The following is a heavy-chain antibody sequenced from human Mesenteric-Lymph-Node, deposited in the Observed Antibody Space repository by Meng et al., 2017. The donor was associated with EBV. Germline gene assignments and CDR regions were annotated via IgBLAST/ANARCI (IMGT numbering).Heavy chain of an antibody. Sequence: QLQLQESGPGLVKPSETLSLTCTVSRGSISSSSYYWAWLRQPPGKNLEWLGTIYYLGTTDYNPSLKSRVTMSVDTSKNQFSLRLNSVSAADTAVYYCARRSTLTSRGWLDPWGPGIRGTVSS. CDR3: ARRSTLTSRGWLDP. CDR1: RGSISSSSYY. J-gene: IGHJ5*02. V-gene: IGHV4-39*01. CDR2: IYYLGTT. D-gene: IGHD2-2*01.